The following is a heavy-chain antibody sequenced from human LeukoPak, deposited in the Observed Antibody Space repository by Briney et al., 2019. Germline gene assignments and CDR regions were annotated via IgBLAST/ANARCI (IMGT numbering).Heavy chain of an antibody. CDR1: GFTFSSYW. Sequence: GGSLRLSCAASGFTFSSYWMHWVRQAPGKGLVWVSRIKSDGSTTTYADSVRGRFTISRDNGKNSLYLQMNSLRDEDTAVYYCARDVWYSFDSWGQGTLVTVSS. CDR3: ARDVWYSFDS. J-gene: IGHJ4*02. D-gene: IGHD2-8*02. CDR2: IKSDGSTT. V-gene: IGHV3-74*01.